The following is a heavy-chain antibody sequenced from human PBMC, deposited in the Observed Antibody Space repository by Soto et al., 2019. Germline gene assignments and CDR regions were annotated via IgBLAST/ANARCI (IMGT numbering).Heavy chain of an antibody. CDR1: GFSLSTSGEA. V-gene: IGHV2-5*02. Sequence: QITLKESGTTLVKPTQTLTLTCTFSGFSLSTSGEAVGCIRPPPGKALEWLALIYWDDAKRYSPTLTSRLTVTKDTSKNPVVLTMTNMVPGDTATYYCAHRPPVSGLATFDPWGQGTLVTVSS. J-gene: IGHJ5*02. CDR3: AHRPPVSGLATFDP. CDR2: IYWDDAK. D-gene: IGHD4-17*01.